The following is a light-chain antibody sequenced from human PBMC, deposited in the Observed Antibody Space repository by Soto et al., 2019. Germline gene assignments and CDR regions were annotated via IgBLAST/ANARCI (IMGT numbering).Light chain of an antibody. CDR1: QTVSSN. V-gene: IGKV3-15*01. Sequence: ETLMTQSPATLSVSPGERATISCRASQTVSSNLAWYQQKPGQAPKLLIYTASTWVTGIPAWFSGSGSGTDFTLTISSLQPEDFAVYYCHQYNNAPRTFGQGTKVEIK. CDR3: HQYNNAPRT. J-gene: IGKJ1*01. CDR2: TAS.